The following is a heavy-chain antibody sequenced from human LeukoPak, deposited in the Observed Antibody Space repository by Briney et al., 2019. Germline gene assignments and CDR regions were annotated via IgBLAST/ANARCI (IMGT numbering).Heavy chain of an antibody. Sequence: SGGSLRLSCAGSGFSFSSYGMHWVRQAPGKGLEWMAFIRSDGSNKYYADSVKGRFTISRDNSKNTLYLQMNSLRAEDTAVYYCARDSPQYYDSSGYSDYWGQGTLVTVSS. CDR3: ARDSPQYYDSSGYSDY. CDR2: IRSDGSNK. J-gene: IGHJ4*02. CDR1: GFSFSSYG. V-gene: IGHV3-30*02. D-gene: IGHD3-22*01.